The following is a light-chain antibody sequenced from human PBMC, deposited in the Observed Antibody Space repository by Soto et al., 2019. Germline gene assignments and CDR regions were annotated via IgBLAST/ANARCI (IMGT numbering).Light chain of an antibody. CDR1: QSVSTS. CDR3: QQRSDWPLT. CDR2: NSS. V-gene: IGKV3-11*01. J-gene: IGKJ4*01. Sequence: EIVLTQSPATLSLSPGERATLSCRASQSVSTSLAWYQQRPGQAPRLLIYNSSKRAAGIPARFSGIGSGTDFTLAISSLEPEDFAVYYCQQRSDWPLTFGGGTKVELK.